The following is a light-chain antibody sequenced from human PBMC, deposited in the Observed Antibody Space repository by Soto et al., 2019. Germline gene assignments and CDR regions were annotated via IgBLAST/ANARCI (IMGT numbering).Light chain of an antibody. J-gene: IGKJ2*01. V-gene: IGKV1-39*01. CDR2: AAS. CDR1: QFISNY. Sequence: DIQMTQSPSSLSASVGDRVTFTCRASQFISNYLNWYQQKPGKAPKLLIYAASHLRSGVPSRFSGSASGTDFTLTLSRLQPEDFATYYCQQSYSASTFGQGTRLEIK. CDR3: QQSYSAST.